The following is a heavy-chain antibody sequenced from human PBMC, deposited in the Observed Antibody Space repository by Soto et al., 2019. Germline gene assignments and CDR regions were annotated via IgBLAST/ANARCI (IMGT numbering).Heavy chain of an antibody. V-gene: IGHV3-7*02. CDR2: IKQDGSKK. D-gene: IGHD2-15*01. CDR3: ARPECLSGGSCYLGWFDP. Sequence: PGGSLRLSCAASGFTFSSYWMSWVRQAPGKGLEWVANIKQDGSKKYYADSVKGRFTISRDNSKNTLYLQMNSLRAEDTAVYYCARPECLSGGSCYLGWFDPWGQGTLVTVSS. CDR1: GFTFSSYW. J-gene: IGHJ5*02.